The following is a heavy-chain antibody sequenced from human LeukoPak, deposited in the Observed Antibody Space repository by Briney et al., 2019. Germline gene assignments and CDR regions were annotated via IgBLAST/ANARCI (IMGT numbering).Heavy chain of an antibody. CDR2: IKQDGSEK. CDR1: GFTFSRYG. J-gene: IGHJ4*02. V-gene: IGHV3-7*01. D-gene: IGHD2-8*01. CDR3: ARGGREDWGPRTNIDY. Sequence: PGGTLRLSCAASGFTFSRYGMSWVRQAPGKGLEWVANIKQDGSEKYYVDSVKGRFTISRDNAKNSLYLQMNSLRAEDTAVYYCARGGREDWGPRTNIDYWGQGTLVTVSS.